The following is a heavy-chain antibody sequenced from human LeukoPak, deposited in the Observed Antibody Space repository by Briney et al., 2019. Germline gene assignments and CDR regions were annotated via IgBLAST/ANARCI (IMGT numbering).Heavy chain of an antibody. V-gene: IGHV3-21*01. CDR1: GFTFSSYS. CDR3: ARAGWDYPFDY. J-gene: IGHJ4*02. D-gene: IGHD1-7*01. Sequence: GGSLRLSCAASGFTFSSYSMNWVRQAPGKGLEWVSSISSSSSYIYYADSVKGRFTISRGNAKNSLYLQMNSLRAEDTAVYYCARAGWDYPFDYWGQGTLVTVSS. CDR2: ISSSSSYI.